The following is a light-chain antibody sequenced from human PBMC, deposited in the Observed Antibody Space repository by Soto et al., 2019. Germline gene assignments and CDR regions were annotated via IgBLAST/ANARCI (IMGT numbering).Light chain of an antibody. V-gene: IGLV2-8*01. Sequence: QSALTQPPSASGSPGQSVTISCTGTSSDVGGSDYVSWYQQHPGEAPKLIVYEVTKRPAGVPDRFSGSKSGNTASLTVSGLQADDESFYYCSSFARGATPHVLFGGGTQLTVL. CDR2: EVT. CDR3: SSFARGATPHVL. J-gene: IGLJ2*01. CDR1: SSDVGGSDY.